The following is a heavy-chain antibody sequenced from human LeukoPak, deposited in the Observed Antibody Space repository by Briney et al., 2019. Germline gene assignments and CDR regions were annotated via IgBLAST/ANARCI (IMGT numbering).Heavy chain of an antibody. Sequence: SETLSLTCTVSGGSISSYYWSWIRQPPGKGLEWIGYIYYSGSTNYNPSLKSRVTISVDTSKNQFSLKLSSVTAADTAVYYCARVVLYWDFWSGYYTNYYFDYWGQGTLVTVSS. CDR3: ARVVLYWDFWSGYYTNYYFDY. D-gene: IGHD3-3*01. V-gene: IGHV4-59*01. CDR2: IYYSGST. CDR1: GGSISSYY. J-gene: IGHJ4*02.